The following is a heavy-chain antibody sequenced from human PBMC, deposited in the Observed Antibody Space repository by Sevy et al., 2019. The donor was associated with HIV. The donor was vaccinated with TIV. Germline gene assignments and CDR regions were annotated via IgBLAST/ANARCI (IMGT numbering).Heavy chain of an antibody. CDR1: GITFNNAW. J-gene: IGHJ6*02. V-gene: IGHV3-15*01. CDR2: IKGKIDDGTT. CDR3: TTEALDGDYGDYYVYGMDV. D-gene: IGHD4-17*01. Sequence: GSLRLSCAASGITFNNAWMSWVRQAPGKGLEWVGRIKGKIDDGTTDYAAPVKGRLTISKDDSKNTLYLQMNSLKTEDTAVYYCTTEALDGDYGDYYVYGMDVWGQGTTVTVSS.